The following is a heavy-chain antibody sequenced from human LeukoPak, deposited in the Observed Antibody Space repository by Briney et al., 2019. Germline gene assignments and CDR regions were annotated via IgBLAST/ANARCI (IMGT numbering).Heavy chain of an antibody. CDR1: GFTFSIYN. CDR2: ISVSGSTT. Sequence: PGGSLRLSCAASGFTFSIYNMNWVRQAPGKGLEWVSYISVSGSTTYYADSVKGRFTISRDNAKNSLYLQMNSLRDDDTAVYYCARDFRSWFDPWGQGTLVTVSS. D-gene: IGHD1-14*01. J-gene: IGHJ5*02. CDR3: ARDFRSWFDP. V-gene: IGHV3-48*02.